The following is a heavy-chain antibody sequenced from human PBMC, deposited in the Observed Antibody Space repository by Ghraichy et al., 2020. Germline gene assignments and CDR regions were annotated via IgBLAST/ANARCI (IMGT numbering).Heavy chain of an antibody. Sequence: SVKVSCKASGGPFSSYAISWVLQSPGQVLEWMGGIIPIFGTANSAQKFQGRVTITADESTSTAYMELSSLRSEDTAVYYCARGGIGYCSGGSCYSFDYWGQGTLVTVSS. V-gene: IGHV1-69*13. CDR1: GGPFSSYA. J-gene: IGHJ4*02. CDR3: ARGGIGYCSGGSCYSFDY. CDR2: IIPIFGTA. D-gene: IGHD2-15*01.